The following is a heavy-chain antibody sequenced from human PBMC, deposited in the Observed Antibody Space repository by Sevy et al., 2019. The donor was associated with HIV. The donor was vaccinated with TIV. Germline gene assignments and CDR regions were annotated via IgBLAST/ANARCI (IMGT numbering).Heavy chain of an antibody. J-gene: IGHJ5*02. CDR2: VTPNSGAT. CDR1: GYNFY. D-gene: IGHD6-19*01. Sequence: ASVKVSCKASGYNFYIHWVRQAPGQGLEWMGRVTPNSGATSYAQKFQDRVAMTMDTSINTAYMELSGLKSDDTAIYYCAGQSLGWYNWFDPWGKGTLVTVSS. CDR3: AGQSLGWYNWFDP. V-gene: IGHV1-2*06.